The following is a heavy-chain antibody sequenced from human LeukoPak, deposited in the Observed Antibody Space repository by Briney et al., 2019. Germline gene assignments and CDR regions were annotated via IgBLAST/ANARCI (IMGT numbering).Heavy chain of an antibody. V-gene: IGHV4-39*07. CDR2: IYYSGST. Sequence: SETLSLTCTVSGGSISSSSYYWGWIRQPPGKGLEWIGSIYYSGSTYYNPSLKSRVTISVDTSKNQFSLKLSSVTAADTAVYYCARGLNRNDYGDYGYWGQGTLVTVSS. CDR3: ARGLNRNDYGDYGY. J-gene: IGHJ4*02. CDR1: GGSISSSSYY. D-gene: IGHD4-17*01.